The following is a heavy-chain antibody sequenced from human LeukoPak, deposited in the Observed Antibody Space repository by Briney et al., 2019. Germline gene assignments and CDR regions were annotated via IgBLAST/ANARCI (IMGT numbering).Heavy chain of an antibody. D-gene: IGHD6-13*01. V-gene: IGHV3-30*14. J-gene: IGHJ4*02. CDR1: GFTFSSYA. Sequence: PGGSLRLSCAASGFTFSSYAMHWVRQAPGKGLEWVAVISYDGSNKYYADSVKGRFTISRDNSKNTLYLQMNSLRAEDTAVYYCARCAGHSSWLEDWGQGTLVTVSS. CDR2: ISYDGSNK. CDR3: ARCAGHSSWLED.